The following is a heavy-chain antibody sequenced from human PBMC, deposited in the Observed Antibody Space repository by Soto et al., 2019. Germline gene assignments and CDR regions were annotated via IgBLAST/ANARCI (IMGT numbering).Heavy chain of an antibody. V-gene: IGHV3-23*01. Sequence: LRLSCAASGFTFGSYAMSWVRQAPGKGLEWVSAISGSGGSTYYADSVKGRFTISRDNSKNTLYLQMNSLRAEDTAVYYCAKDSPGLPAAIVAGWFDPWGQGTLVTVSS. CDR2: ISGSGGST. CDR1: GFTFGSYA. D-gene: IGHD2-2*01. CDR3: AKDSPGLPAAIVAGWFDP. J-gene: IGHJ5*02.